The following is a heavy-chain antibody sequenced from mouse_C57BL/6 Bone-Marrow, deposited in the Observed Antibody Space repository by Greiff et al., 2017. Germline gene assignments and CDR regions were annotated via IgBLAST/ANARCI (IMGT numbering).Heavy chain of an antibody. V-gene: IGHV14-4*01. Sequence: VQLQQSGAELVRPGASVKLSCTASGFNIKDGYMHWVKQRPEQGLEWIGWFDPENGDTEYASKFQGKATITADTSSNTAYLQLSSLTSEDTAVYYCTPYYSLDYWGQGTTLTVSS. J-gene: IGHJ2*01. CDR2: FDPENGDT. D-gene: IGHD2-12*01. CDR3: TPYYSLDY. CDR1: GFNIKDGY.